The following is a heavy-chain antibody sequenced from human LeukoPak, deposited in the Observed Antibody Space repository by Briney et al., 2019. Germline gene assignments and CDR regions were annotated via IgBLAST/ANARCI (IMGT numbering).Heavy chain of an antibody. CDR3: EKDGGQRWLQFCNFDY. Sequence: GGSLRLSCAASGFTFSNYGMHWVRQAPGKGLDWVAFIRYDGSNQYYADSMKGRFAVSRDNSKNTLYLQMNSLRAEDTAVYYCEKDGGQRWLQFCNFDYWGQGTLVTVSS. CDR2: IRYDGSNQ. J-gene: IGHJ4*02. V-gene: IGHV3-30*02. D-gene: IGHD5-24*01. CDR1: GFTFSNYG.